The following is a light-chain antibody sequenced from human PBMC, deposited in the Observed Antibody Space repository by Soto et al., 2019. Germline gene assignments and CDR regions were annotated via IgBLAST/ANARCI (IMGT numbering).Light chain of an antibody. V-gene: IGKV1-9*01. J-gene: IGKJ4*01. Sequence: DVQLAQSPSFLSASIGDRVTITCRASQGIGSFLAWYQQSPGRAPKLLIYAASTLPSGVPPRFSGSGYGTEFTLTIASLQSEDFATYYSQQLNLSPPLFSFGGGT. CDR2: AAS. CDR3: QQLNLSPPLFS. CDR1: QGIGSF.